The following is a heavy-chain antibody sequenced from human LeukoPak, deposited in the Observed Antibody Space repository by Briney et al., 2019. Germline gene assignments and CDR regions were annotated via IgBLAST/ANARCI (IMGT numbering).Heavy chain of an antibody. CDR1: GFTFSSYA. Sequence: GGSLRLSCAASGFTFSSYAMSWVRQAPGKGLEWVSSISSSSSYIYYADSVKGRFTISRDNAKNSLHLQMNSLRAEDTAVYYCARAGGSTSRHALDYWGQGTLVTVSS. CDR3: ARAGGSTSRHALDY. D-gene: IGHD2-2*01. CDR2: ISSSSSYI. V-gene: IGHV3-21*01. J-gene: IGHJ4*02.